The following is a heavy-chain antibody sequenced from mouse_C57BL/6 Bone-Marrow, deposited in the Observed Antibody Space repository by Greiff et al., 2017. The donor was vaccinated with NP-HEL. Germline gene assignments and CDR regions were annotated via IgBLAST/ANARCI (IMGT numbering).Heavy chain of an antibody. J-gene: IGHJ2*01. CDR3: TTCLYYDYDGVDY. CDR1: GFNMKDYY. D-gene: IGHD2-4*01. V-gene: IGHV14-1*01. Sequence: VQLQQSGAELVRPGASVKLSCTAAGFNMKDYYMHWVKQRPEQGLEWIGRIDPEDGDTEYAPKFQGKATMTADTSSNTAYLQLSSLTSEDTAVYYCTTCLYYDYDGVDYWGPGTTLTVSS. CDR2: IDPEDGDT.